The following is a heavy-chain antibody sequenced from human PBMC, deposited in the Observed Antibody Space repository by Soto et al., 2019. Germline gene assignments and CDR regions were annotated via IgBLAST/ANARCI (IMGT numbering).Heavy chain of an antibody. D-gene: IGHD2-15*01. J-gene: IGHJ4*02. V-gene: IGHV1-3*01. CDR1: GYTFSNYA. CDR2: INAGNGNT. CDR3: ARALPTDTVVVVAATSKGFGFDY. Sequence: ASVKVSCKASGYTFSNYAMHWVRQAPGQRLEWMGWINAGNGNTTYSQNLQGRVTITRDTSASAAYMELSSLRAEDTAVYYCARALPTDTVVVVAATSKGFGFDYWGQGALVTVSS.